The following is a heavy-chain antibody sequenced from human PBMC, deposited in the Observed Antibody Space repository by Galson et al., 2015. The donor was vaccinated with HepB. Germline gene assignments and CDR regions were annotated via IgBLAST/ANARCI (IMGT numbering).Heavy chain of an antibody. V-gene: IGHV4-39*07. CDR1: GDSISISIYY. J-gene: IGHJ4*02. Sequence: ETLSLTCSVSGDSISISIYYWGWIRQPPGKGLEWIGSIYYSGSTYYNPSLKSRVTMSVDTSKNQFSLKLSSVTAADTAVYYCAREGARARIFDYWGQGTLVTVSS. D-gene: IGHD3-16*01. CDR3: AREGARARIFDY. CDR2: IYYSGST.